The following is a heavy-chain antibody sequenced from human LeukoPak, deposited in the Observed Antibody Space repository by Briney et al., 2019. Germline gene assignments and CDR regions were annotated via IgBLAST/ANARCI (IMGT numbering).Heavy chain of an antibody. CDR3: ARREYSSSFDY. V-gene: IGHV4-34*01. D-gene: IGHD6-6*01. J-gene: IGHJ4*02. CDR2: INHSGST. CDR1: GGSFSGYY. Sequence: SETLSLTCGVYGGSFSGYYWTWIRQPPGKGLEWIGEINHSGSTNYNPSLKSRVTISVDTSKNQFSLKLSSVTAADTAVYYCARREYSSSFDYWGQGTLVTVSS.